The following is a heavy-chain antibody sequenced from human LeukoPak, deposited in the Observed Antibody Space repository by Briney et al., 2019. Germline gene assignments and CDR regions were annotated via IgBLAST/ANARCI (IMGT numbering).Heavy chain of an antibody. Sequence: SETLSLTCTVSGGSIGTYYWSWIRQPPGKGLEWIGYIYYNGYTDYNPSLKSRVTISIHTSKNQFSLNLSSVTAADTAVYYCARDPGGGSYLDYWGQGTLVTVSS. D-gene: IGHD1-26*01. V-gene: IGHV4-59*01. CDR3: ARDPGGGSYLDY. CDR1: GGSIGTYY. J-gene: IGHJ4*02. CDR2: IYYNGYT.